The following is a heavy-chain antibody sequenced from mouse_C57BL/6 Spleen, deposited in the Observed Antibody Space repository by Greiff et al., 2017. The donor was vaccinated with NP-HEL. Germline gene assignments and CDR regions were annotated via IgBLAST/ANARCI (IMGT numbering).Heavy chain of an antibody. D-gene: IGHD4-1*01. CDR2: IDPSDSET. CDR1: GYTFTSYW. J-gene: IGHJ3*01. Sequence: QVRLQQPGAELVRPGSSVKLSCKASGYTFTSYWMHWVKQRPIQGLEWIGNIDPSDSETHYNQKFKDKATLTVDKSSSTAYMQLSSLPSEDSAVYYCARSWDGAWFAYWGQGTLVTVSA. CDR3: ARSWDGAWFAY. V-gene: IGHV1-52*01.